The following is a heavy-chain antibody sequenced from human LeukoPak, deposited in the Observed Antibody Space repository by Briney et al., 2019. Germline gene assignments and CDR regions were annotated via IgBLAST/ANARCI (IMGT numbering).Heavy chain of an antibody. CDR3: AKAIAVAASPGFDY. CDR2: INHSGST. CDR1: GGSFSGYY. V-gene: IGHV4-34*01. J-gene: IGHJ4*02. D-gene: IGHD6-19*01. Sequence: SETLSLTCAVYGGSFSGYYWSWIRQPPGKGLEWIGEINHSGSTNYNPSLKSRVTISVDTSKNQFSLKLSSVTAADTAVYYCAKAIAVAASPGFDYWGQGTLVTVSS.